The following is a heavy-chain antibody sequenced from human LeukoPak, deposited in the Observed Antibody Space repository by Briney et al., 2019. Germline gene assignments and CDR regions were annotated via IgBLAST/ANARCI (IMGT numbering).Heavy chain of an antibody. D-gene: IGHD2-15*01. CDR3: ARDCSGASCY. Sequence: GASVKVSCKASGYTFTGYYMHWVRQAPGQGLEWMGWINPNSGGTNYAQKFQGRVTMTRDTSISTAYMELSRLRSDDMAVYYCARDCSGASCYWGQGTLVTVSS. CDR2: INPNSGGT. V-gene: IGHV1-2*02. CDR1: GYTFTGYY. J-gene: IGHJ4*02.